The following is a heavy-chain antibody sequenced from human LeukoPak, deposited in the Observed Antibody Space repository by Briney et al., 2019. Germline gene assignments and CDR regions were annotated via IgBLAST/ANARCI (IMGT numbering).Heavy chain of an antibody. J-gene: IGHJ6*02. D-gene: IGHD6-19*01. CDR2: AYSDGNT. V-gene: IGHV3-66*04. CDR1: GITVNSTY. Sequence: AGGFLRLSCAASGITVNSTYISWVRQASGKGLEWVSVAYSDGNTYYAGSVKGRFTISRDNSKNTLFLQMNSLRAEDTAVYYCARLFGSGWPGYFYYAMDVWGQGTTVAVSS. CDR3: ARLFGSGWPGYFYYAMDV.